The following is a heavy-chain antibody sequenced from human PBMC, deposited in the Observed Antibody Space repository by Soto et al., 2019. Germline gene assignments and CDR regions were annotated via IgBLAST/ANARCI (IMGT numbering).Heavy chain of an antibody. CDR3: ARLQYTVVTPIDM. D-gene: IGHD2-21*02. CDR1: SGSIRTSY. Sequence: QVQLQESGPGLVKPSETLSLTCTVPSGSIRTSYWTWIRQFPGKRLEWIAHIHNSGNTNSNPSLKTRVTISMDTSKNQISLRLTSVPAADTAMDYCARLQYTVVTPIDMWGQGTMVTVSS. CDR2: IHNSGNT. J-gene: IGHJ3*02. V-gene: IGHV4-59*01.